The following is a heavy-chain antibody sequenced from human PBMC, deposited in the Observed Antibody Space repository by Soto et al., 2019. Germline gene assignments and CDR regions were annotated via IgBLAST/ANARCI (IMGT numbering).Heavy chain of an antibody. CDR1: GFTFSSYA. Sequence: EVQLLESGGGLVQPGGSLRLSCAASGFTFSSYAMSWVRQAPGKGLEWVSAISGSGGSTYYADSVKGRFTISRDNSKNTLYQQMNSLRAEDTAVYYCAKMRGYCSSTSCYYYYMDVWGKGTTVTVSS. J-gene: IGHJ6*03. CDR3: AKMRGYCSSTSCYYYYMDV. V-gene: IGHV3-23*01. CDR2: ISGSGGST. D-gene: IGHD2-2*01.